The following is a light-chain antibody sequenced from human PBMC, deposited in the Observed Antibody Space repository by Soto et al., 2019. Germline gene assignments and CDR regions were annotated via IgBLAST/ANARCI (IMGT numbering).Light chain of an antibody. Sequence: QLVLTQPPSVSGAPGQRVTISCTGSSSNIGAGFDVHWYQELPGTAPKLLIYVNNNRPSGVPDRFSGSKSGTSASLAITGLRAEDEADYYCQSYDRSLSGWVFGGGTQLTVL. CDR2: VNN. V-gene: IGLV1-40*01. CDR1: SSNIGAGFD. J-gene: IGLJ3*02. CDR3: QSYDRSLSGWV.